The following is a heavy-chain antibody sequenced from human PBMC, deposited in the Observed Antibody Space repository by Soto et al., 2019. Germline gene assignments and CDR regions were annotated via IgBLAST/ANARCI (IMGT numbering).Heavy chain of an antibody. CDR3: ARFIRPHWNCHYFDC. V-gene: IGHV3-48*01. Sequence: EVQLVESGGGLVQPGGSLRLSCAASGFTFSSHSMNWVRQAPGKGLEWVSYISISSSTIYYADSVKGRFTLSRDNAKNSLYLQMNSLRAEDTAVYYCARFIRPHWNCHYFDCWGQGTLVTVSS. CDR1: GFTFSSHS. D-gene: IGHD1-7*01. J-gene: IGHJ4*02. CDR2: ISISSSTI.